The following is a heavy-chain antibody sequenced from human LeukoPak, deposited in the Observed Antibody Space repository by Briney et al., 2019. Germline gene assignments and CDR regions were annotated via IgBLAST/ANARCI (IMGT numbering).Heavy chain of an antibody. J-gene: IGHJ4*02. CDR2: IYTSGST. D-gene: IGHD6-19*01. CDR1: GGSISNYY. Sequence: PSETLSLTCIVSGGSISNYYWSWIRQPAGKGLEWIGRIYTSGSTNYNPSLKSRVTMSVDTSKNQFSLKLTSVSAADTAVYYCAREVAGTPFVDYWGQGTLVTVSS. CDR3: AREVAGTPFVDY. V-gene: IGHV4-4*07.